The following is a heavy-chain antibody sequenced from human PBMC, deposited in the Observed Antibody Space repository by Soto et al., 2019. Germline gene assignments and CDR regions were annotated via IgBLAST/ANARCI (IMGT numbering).Heavy chain of an antibody. V-gene: IGHV1-24*01. D-gene: IGHD2-15*01. Sequence: QVQLVQSGAEVKKPGASVKVSCKVSGYTLNELSIHWVRQAPGKGLEWMGGFDVEDGETIFAQKFQGRVTMTEDTSTDTAYIQLTSLTSEDTAVYYFAPRLRWQPTKNFDFWGQGTLVTVSA. J-gene: IGHJ4*02. CDR2: FDVEDGET. CDR1: GYTLNELS. CDR3: APRLRWQPTKNFDF.